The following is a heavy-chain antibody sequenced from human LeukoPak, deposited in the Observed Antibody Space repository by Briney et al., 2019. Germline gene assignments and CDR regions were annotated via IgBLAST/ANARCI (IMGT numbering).Heavy chain of an antibody. D-gene: IGHD3-22*01. CDR1: GFTFEDYT. CDR2: INWHGTT. J-gene: IGHJ4*02. CDR3: VKDLSYESSGSVFDH. Sequence: GGSLRLSCAASGFTFEDYTMHWVRQAPGKTLEWVSLINWHGTTCYTDSVKGRFTISRDNSKNSLYLQMDTLTSEDTAFYYCVKDLSYESSGSVFDHWGQGTLVTVSS. V-gene: IGHV3-43*01.